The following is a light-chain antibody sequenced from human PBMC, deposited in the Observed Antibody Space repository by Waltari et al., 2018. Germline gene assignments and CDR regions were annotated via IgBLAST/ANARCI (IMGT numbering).Light chain of an antibody. CDR1: QSVLHRSNMRNH. CDR2: WAS. V-gene: IGKV4-1*01. J-gene: IGKJ4*01. Sequence: DIVMTQSPDSLAVSLGERATINCKSSQSVLHRSNMRNHLAWYQHKRRQPPKLIIYWASTRESGVPDRFSGSGSGTDFTLTINSLQPEDAAVYYCQQYYTSPALTFGGGTTVEIK. CDR3: QQYYTSPALT.